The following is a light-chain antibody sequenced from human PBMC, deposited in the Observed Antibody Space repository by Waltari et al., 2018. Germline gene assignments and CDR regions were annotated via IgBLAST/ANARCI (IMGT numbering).Light chain of an antibody. CDR3: QTGGHGTWV. CDR1: SGHSRNI. J-gene: IGLJ3*02. CDR2: VNSDGSH. Sequence: QLVLTQSPSASASLGASVKLTCTLSSGHSRNIIAWHQQQPEKGPRYLMKVNSDGSHSKGDEIPDGFSGSSSGAGRYLTISSLQSEDEADYYCQTGGHGTWVFGGGTKLTVL. V-gene: IGLV4-69*01.